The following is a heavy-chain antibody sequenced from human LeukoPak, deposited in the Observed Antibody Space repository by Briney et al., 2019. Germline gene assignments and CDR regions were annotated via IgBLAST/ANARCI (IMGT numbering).Heavy chain of an antibody. CDR3: AREYNSRATFDY. D-gene: IGHD1-20*01. CDR1: GFAFTSHS. CDR2: IHSSGAYI. Sequence: GGSLRLSCAASASGFAFTSHSMTWVRQAPGKGLEWISYIHSSGAYIFYAVSGKGPFTVSRDNARNSLYLQMNSLRAEDTAIYYCAREYNSRATFDYWGQGTRVTVSS. J-gene: IGHJ4*02. V-gene: IGHV3-21*05.